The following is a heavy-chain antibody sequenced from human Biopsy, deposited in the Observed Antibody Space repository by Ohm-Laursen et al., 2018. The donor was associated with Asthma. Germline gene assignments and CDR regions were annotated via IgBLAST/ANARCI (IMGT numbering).Heavy chain of an antibody. J-gene: IGHJ6*02. D-gene: IGHD6-19*01. V-gene: IGHV1-69*01. Sequence: SSVKVSCKAPGGTFSNFAISWVRQAPGQGLEWLGGIMTDFGTTNYAQKFQGRVTITADESTSTAYMEMTSLRSEDTAIYYCARCQVGYSSDWSLLLKKIYYSGMDVWGQGTAVTVSS. CDR1: GGTFSNFA. CDR2: IMTDFGTT. CDR3: ARCQVGYSSDWSLLLKKIYYSGMDV.